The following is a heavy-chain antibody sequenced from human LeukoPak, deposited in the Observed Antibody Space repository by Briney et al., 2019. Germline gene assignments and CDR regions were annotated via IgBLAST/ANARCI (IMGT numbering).Heavy chain of an antibody. CDR2: IYYSGST. Sequence: SGTLSLTCTVSGGSISSYYWSWIRQPPGKGLEWIGYIYYSGSTNYNPSLKSRVTISVDTSKNQFSLELSSVTAADTAVYYCARDRSSSWYGINWFDPWGQGTLVTVSS. D-gene: IGHD6-13*01. CDR3: ARDRSSSWYGINWFDP. CDR1: GGSISSYY. J-gene: IGHJ5*02. V-gene: IGHV4-59*12.